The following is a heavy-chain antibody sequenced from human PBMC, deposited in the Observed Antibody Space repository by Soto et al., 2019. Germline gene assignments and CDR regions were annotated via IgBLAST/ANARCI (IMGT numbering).Heavy chain of an antibody. Sequence: TSETLSLTCTFSGCPVTSDDYYLTWVRQPPGKGLELIGEIHHSGSSNYNPSLKSRVIISRDTSMNQLFLKMNSVTAADTAVYYCARMPYSYYAMDVWGQGTTVTVSS. CDR3: ARMPYSYYAMDV. CDR2: IHHSGSS. CDR1: GCPVTSDDYY. D-gene: IGHD2-2*01. J-gene: IGHJ6*02. V-gene: IGHV4-61*08.